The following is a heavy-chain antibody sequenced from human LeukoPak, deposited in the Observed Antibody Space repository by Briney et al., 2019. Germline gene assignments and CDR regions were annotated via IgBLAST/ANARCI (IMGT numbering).Heavy chain of an antibody. CDR3: ARKSIAAPYDY. CDR2: ISSSSYI. J-gene: IGHJ4*02. Sequence: GGSLRLSCAASGFTFSSYSMNWVRQAPGKGLEWVSSISSSSYIYYADSVKGRFTISGDNAKNSLYLQMNSLRAEDTAVYYCARKSIAAPYDYWGQGTLVTVSS. V-gene: IGHV3-21*01. CDR1: GFTFSSYS. D-gene: IGHD6-6*01.